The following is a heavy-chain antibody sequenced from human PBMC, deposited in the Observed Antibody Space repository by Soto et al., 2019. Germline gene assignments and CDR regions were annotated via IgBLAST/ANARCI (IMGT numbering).Heavy chain of an antibody. Sequence: QVQLVQSGAEVKKPGASVKVACKASGYTFTGYYMHWVRQAPGQGLEWMGWINPNSGGTNYAQKSQGWVTMTRDTSISTAYMELSRLRSDDTAVYYCAREVGHYYDSSGRGESMDAWGQGTTVTVSS. CDR3: AREVGHYYDSSGRGESMDA. J-gene: IGHJ6*02. D-gene: IGHD3-22*01. V-gene: IGHV1-2*04. CDR1: GYTFTGYY. CDR2: INPNSGGT.